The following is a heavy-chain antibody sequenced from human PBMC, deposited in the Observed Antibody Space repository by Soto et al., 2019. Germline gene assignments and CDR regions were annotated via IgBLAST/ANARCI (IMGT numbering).Heavy chain of an antibody. Sequence: EVQLVESGGGLVKPGGSLRQSCAASGFTFSSYSMNWVRQAPGKGLEWVSSISSSSSYIYYADSVKGRFTISRDNAKNSLYLQMNSLRAEDTAVYYCARAWSGYDLGDLFDYWGQGTLVTVSS. CDR3: ARAWSGYDLGDLFDY. CDR2: ISSSSSYI. J-gene: IGHJ4*02. V-gene: IGHV3-21*01. D-gene: IGHD5-12*01. CDR1: GFTFSSYS.